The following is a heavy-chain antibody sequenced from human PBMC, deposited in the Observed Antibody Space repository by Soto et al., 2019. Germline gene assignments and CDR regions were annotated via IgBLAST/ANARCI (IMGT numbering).Heavy chain of an antibody. Sequence: ASVKVSCKASGGTFSSYTISWVRQAPGQGLEWMGRIIPILGIANYAQKFQGRVTITADKSTSTAYMELSSLRSEDTAVYYCARGDAGDRGGYYFDYWGQGTLVTVSS. CDR3: ARGDAGDRGGYYFDY. CDR2: IIPILGIA. V-gene: IGHV1-69*02. CDR1: GGTFSSYT. D-gene: IGHD7-27*01. J-gene: IGHJ4*02.